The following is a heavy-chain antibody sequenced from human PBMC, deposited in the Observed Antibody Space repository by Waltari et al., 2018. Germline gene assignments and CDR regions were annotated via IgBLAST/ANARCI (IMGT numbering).Heavy chain of an antibody. CDR3: AREGPHYYDSSGYSD. Sequence: QVQLQQWGAGLLKPSETLSLTCAVYGGSFSGYYWSWIRQPPGKGLEWIGEINHSGSTHYNPSLKSRVTISVDTSKNQFSLKLSSVTAADTAVYYCAREGPHYYDSSGYSDWGQGTLVTVSS. D-gene: IGHD3-22*01. CDR1: GGSFSGYY. J-gene: IGHJ4*02. V-gene: IGHV4-34*01. CDR2: INHSGST.